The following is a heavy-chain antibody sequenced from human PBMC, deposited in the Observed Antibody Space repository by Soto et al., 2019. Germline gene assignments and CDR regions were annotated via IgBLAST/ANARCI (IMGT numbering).Heavy chain of an antibody. CDR3: AKDFTPDGYWDFDY. V-gene: IGHV3-23*01. J-gene: IGHJ4*02. D-gene: IGHD4-17*01. Sequence: GWSLRLSCESSVFTFITYSMSWVRQSPGKGLEWVSAVVQSGGSTYYADSVKGRFTISRDNSKNTLYLQMNNLRAEDTVVYYYAKDFTPDGYWDFDYWGQGTLVTVSS. CDR1: VFTFITYS. CDR2: VVQSGGST.